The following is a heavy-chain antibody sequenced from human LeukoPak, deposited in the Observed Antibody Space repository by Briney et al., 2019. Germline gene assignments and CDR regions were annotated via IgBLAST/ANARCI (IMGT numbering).Heavy chain of an antibody. CDR1: GFTFGDYA. Sequence: GRSLRLSCTASGFTFGDYAMSWFRQAPGKGLEWVGFIRSKAYGGTTEYAASVKGRFTISRDDSKSIAYLQMNSLKTEDTAVYYCTREGGYYGSGSYYKPHDYWGQGTLVTVSS. J-gene: IGHJ4*02. CDR2: IRSKAYGGTT. CDR3: TREGGYYGSGSYYKPHDY. D-gene: IGHD3-10*01. V-gene: IGHV3-49*03.